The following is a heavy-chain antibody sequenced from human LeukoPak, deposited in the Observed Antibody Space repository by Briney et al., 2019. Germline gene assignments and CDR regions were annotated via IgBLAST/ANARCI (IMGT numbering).Heavy chain of an antibody. Sequence: SETLSLTWSVSGGSTSSSSDYWGWIRQPPGKGLEWIGSIYYSGSTYYNSSLKIRVTISVDTSKNQFSLKLSSVTAADTAVYYSARCYCSGGSCYPDYWGQGTLVTVSS. CDR1: GGSTSSSSDY. CDR2: IYYSGST. V-gene: IGHV4-39*01. J-gene: IGHJ4*02. D-gene: IGHD2-15*01. CDR3: ARCYCSGGSCYPDY.